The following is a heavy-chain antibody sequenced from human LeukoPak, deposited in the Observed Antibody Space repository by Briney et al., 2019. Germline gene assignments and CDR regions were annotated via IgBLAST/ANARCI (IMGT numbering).Heavy chain of an antibody. CDR3: AKGRSPSYDSRQGWTDP. V-gene: IGHV3-9*01. CDR2: ISWNSGSL. CDR1: GFTFDDYG. Sequence: GRSLRLSCAASGFTFDDYGMQWVRQAPGKGLEWVSGISWNSGSLGYADSVKGRFTISRDNAKNSLYLQMNSLRADDTALYYCAKGRSPSYDSRQGWTDPWGQGTLVTVSS. D-gene: IGHD3-22*01. J-gene: IGHJ5*02.